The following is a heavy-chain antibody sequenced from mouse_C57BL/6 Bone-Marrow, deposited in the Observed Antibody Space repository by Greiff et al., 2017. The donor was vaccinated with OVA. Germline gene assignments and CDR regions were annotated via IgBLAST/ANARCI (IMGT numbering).Heavy chain of an antibody. Sequence: EVQGVESGGGLVQPGGSLSLSCAASGFTFTDYYMSWVRQPPGKALEWLGFIRNKANGYTTEYSASVKGRFTISRDNSQSILYLQMNALRAEDSATYYCARSAAQATSFYAMDYWGQGTSVTVSS. V-gene: IGHV7-3*01. CDR3: ARSAAQATSFYAMDY. CDR1: GFTFTDYY. D-gene: IGHD3-2*02. J-gene: IGHJ4*01. CDR2: IRNKANGYTT.